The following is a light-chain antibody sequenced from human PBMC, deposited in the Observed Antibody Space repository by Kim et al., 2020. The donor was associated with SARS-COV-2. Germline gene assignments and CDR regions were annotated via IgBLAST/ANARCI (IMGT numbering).Light chain of an antibody. J-gene: IGLJ2*01. CDR3: SSYTSSRTLV. CDR2: DVT. V-gene: IGLV2-14*03. CDR1: SSDVVGYNY. Sequence: GQSITISCTGTSSDVVGYNYVSWYQQHPGKAPKLMIYDVTNRPSGVSNRFSGSKSGNTASLTISGLQAEDETEYYCSSYTSSRTLVFGGGTKLTVL.